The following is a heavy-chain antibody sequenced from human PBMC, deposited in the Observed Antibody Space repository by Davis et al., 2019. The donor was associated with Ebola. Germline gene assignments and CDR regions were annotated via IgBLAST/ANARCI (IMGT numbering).Heavy chain of an antibody. CDR3: ARDRYTYYYDSSGYPGDY. D-gene: IGHD3-22*01. Sequence: PGGSLRLSCAASGFTFGSYDMTWVRQAPGKGLEWLSYISSSGSAIYYADSVKGRFTISRDNAKNSLYLQMNSLGAEDKAVYYCARDRYTYYYDSSGYPGDYWGQGTLVTVSS. J-gene: IGHJ4*02. V-gene: IGHV3-48*03. CDR1: GFTFGSYD. CDR2: ISSSGSAI.